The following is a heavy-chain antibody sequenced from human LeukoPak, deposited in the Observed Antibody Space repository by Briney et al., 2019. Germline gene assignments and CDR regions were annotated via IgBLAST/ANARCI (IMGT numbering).Heavy chain of an antibody. V-gene: IGHV1-8*03. CDR3: ARMGRYYDFWSGYYPFDY. Sequence: ASVKVSCKASGYTFTSYDINWVRQATGQGLEWMGWMNPNSGNTGYAQKFQGRVTITADESTSTAYMELSSLRSEDTAVYYCARMGRYYDFWSGYYPFDYWGQGTLVTVSS. CDR1: GYTFTSYD. D-gene: IGHD3-3*01. J-gene: IGHJ4*02. CDR2: MNPNSGNT.